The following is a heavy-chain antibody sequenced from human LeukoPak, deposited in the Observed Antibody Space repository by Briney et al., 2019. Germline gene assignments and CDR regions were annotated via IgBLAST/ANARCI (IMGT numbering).Heavy chain of an antibody. CDR3: AKDRYEESAAMFDY. V-gene: IGHV3-23*01. CDR1: GFTFSSYA. J-gene: IGHJ4*02. D-gene: IGHD2-2*01. CDR2: ISGSGGST. Sequence: GGSLRLSCAASGFTFSSYAMSWVRQAPGKGLEWGSAISGSGGSTYYADSVKGRFTISRDNSKTALYLQMNSLRAEDTAVYYCAKDRYEESAAMFDYWGQGTLVTVSS.